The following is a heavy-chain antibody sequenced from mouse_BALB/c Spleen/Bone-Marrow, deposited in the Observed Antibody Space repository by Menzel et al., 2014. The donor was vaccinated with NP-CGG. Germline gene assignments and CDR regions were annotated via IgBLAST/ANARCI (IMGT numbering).Heavy chain of an antibody. V-gene: IGHV1-9*01. CDR3: GGGGGGGGYWYFDV. CDR1: GYTFSSYW. J-gene: IGHJ1*01. CDR2: ILPGSGST. Sequence: VQLQQSGAELMKPGASVKISCKATGYTFSSYWIEWVKQRPGHGLEWIGEILPGSGSTNYNEKFKGKATFTADTSSNTAYMQRSSRTSEDSAVYYGGGGGGGGGYWYFDVWGAGTTVTVSS.